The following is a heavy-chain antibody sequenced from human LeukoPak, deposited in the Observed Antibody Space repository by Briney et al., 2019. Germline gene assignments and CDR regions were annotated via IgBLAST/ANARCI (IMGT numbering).Heavy chain of an antibody. J-gene: IGHJ4*02. V-gene: IGHV1-69*13. D-gene: IGHD1-26*01. CDR3: ARSEWELTLDY. CDR2: ITPIFGTA. CDR1: GGTFSSYD. Sequence: GASVKVSCKASGGTFSSYDISRVRQAPGQGLEWMGEITPIFGTANYAHKFQGRVTITADESTSTAYMELSSLRYEDTAVYYCARSEWELTLDYWGQGTLLTVSS.